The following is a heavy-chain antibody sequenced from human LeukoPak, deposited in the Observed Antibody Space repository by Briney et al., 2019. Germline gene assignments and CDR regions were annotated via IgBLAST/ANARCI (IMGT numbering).Heavy chain of an antibody. CDR2: INHSGST. Sequence: SETLSLTCTVSGGSISSYYWSWIRQPPGKGLEWIGEINHSGSTNYNPSLKSRVTISVDTSKNQFSLKLSSVTAADTAVYYCATVVAATYHFDYWGQGTLATVSS. CDR1: GGSISSYY. CDR3: ATVVAATYHFDY. V-gene: IGHV4-34*01. J-gene: IGHJ4*02. D-gene: IGHD2-15*01.